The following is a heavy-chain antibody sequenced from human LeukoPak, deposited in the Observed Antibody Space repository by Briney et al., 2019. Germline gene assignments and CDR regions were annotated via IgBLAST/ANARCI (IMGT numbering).Heavy chain of an antibody. Sequence: GGSLRLSCAASGFTFDDYGMSWVRQAPGKGLEWVSGINWNGGSTGYADSVKGRITISRDNAKNSLYLQMNSLRAEDTALYHCARSVFEYSSSSSPPYFDYWGQGTLVTVSS. CDR3: ARSVFEYSSSSSPPYFDY. D-gene: IGHD6-6*01. CDR2: INWNGGST. CDR1: GFTFDDYG. J-gene: IGHJ4*02. V-gene: IGHV3-20*01.